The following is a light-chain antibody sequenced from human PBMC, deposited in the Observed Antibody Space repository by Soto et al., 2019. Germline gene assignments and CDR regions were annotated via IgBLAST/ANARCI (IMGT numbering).Light chain of an antibody. Sequence: QLVLTQSSSASASLGSSVKLTCTLSSGHSSYIIAWHQQQPGKAPRYLMKLEGSGSYNKGSGVPDRFSGSSSAADRYLTISNLQFEDEADYYCETWDSNTWVFGGGTQLTVL. J-gene: IGLJ3*02. CDR3: ETWDSNTWV. CDR1: SGHSSYI. CDR2: LEGSGSY. V-gene: IGLV4-60*02.